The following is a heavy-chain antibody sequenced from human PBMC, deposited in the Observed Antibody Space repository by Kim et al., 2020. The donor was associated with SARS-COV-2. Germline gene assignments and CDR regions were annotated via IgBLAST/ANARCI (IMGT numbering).Heavy chain of an antibody. CDR2: IIPIFGTA. CDR3: ARGGLLWFGELLSHYYYYGMDV. D-gene: IGHD3-10*01. J-gene: IGHJ6*02. CDR1: GGTFSSYA. Sequence: SVKVSCKASGGTFSSYAISWVRQAPGQGLEWMGGIIPIFGTANYAQKFQGRVTITADESTSTAYMELSSLRSEDTAVYYCARGGLLWFGELLSHYYYYGMDVWGQGTTVTVSS. V-gene: IGHV1-69*13.